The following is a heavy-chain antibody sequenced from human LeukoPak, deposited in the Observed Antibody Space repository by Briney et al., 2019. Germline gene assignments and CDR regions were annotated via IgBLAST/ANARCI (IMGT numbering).Heavy chain of an antibody. CDR1: GYTFTSFG. J-gene: IGHJ4*02. D-gene: IGHD6-19*01. CDR3: ARAFVRRGSDWAFDY. Sequence: ASVKVSCKASGYTFTSFGITWVRQAPGQGLEWMGWISAYNGNTNYAQKLQGRVTITADESTSTAYMELSSLRSEDTAVYYCARAFVRRGSDWAFDYWGQGTLVTVSS. CDR2: ISAYNGNT. V-gene: IGHV1-18*01.